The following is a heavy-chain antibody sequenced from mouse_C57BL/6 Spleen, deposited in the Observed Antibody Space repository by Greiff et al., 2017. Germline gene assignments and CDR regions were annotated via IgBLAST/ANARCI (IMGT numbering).Heavy chain of an antibody. J-gene: IGHJ3*01. CDR3: ARGARFDYPFAY. V-gene: IGHV1-52*01. Sequence: VQLQQPGAELVRPGASVKMSCKASGYTFTSYWMHWVKQRPIQGLEWIGNIYPSDGKTNYNKKFKDKATLTVDKSSSTAYMQLSSLTSEDSAVYYCARGARFDYPFAYWGQGTLVTVSA. CDR2: IYPSDGKT. D-gene: IGHD2-4*01. CDR1: GYTFTSYW.